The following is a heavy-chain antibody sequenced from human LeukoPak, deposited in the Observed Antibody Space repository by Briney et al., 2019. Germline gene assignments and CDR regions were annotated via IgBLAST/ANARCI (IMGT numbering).Heavy chain of an antibody. V-gene: IGHV3-21*04. J-gene: IGHJ4*02. D-gene: IGHD3-22*01. CDR3: AKKYYYDSSGYLRQTKGFDY. CDR2: ISSSSSYI. CDR1: GFTFSSYN. Sequence: PGGSLRLSCAASGFTFSSYNMNWVRQAPGKGLEWVSSISSSSSYIYYADSVKGRFTISRDNAKKSLYLQMNSLRAEDTAVYYCAKKYYYDSSGYLRQTKGFDYWGQGTLVTVSS.